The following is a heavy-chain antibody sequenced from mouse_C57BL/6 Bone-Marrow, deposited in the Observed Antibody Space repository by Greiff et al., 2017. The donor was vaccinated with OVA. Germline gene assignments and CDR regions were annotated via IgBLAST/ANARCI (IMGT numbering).Heavy chain of an antibody. J-gene: IGHJ2*01. D-gene: IGHD1-1*01. V-gene: IGHV3-6*01. CDR2: ISYDGSN. CDR3: AREVYYYGKDY. CDR1: GYSITSGYY. Sequence: DVKLVESGPGLVKPSQSLSLTCSVTGYSITSGYYWNWIRQFPGNKLEWIGYISYDGSNNYNPSLKNRISITRDTSKNQFFLKLNSVTTEDTATYYCAREVYYYGKDYWGQGTTLTVSS.